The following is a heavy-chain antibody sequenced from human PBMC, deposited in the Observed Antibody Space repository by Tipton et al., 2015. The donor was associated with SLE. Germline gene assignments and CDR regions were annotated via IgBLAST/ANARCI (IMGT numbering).Heavy chain of an antibody. CDR1: GGSISSCY. J-gene: IGHJ3*02. Sequence: TLSLTCTVSGGSISSCYWSWIRQPPGKGLEGIGDIYYSGSTYYNPSLKSRVTISVDTSNNQFSLKLSSVTAADTAVYYCASKDGYNSPAAFDIWGQGTMVTVSS. D-gene: IGHD5-24*01. V-gene: IGHV4-59*12. CDR3: ASKDGYNSPAAFDI. CDR2: IYYSGST.